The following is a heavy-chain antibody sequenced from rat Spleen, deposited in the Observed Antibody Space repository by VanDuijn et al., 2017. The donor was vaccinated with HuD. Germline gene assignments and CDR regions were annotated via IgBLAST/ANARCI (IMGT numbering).Heavy chain of an antibody. CDR2: ISYDGGST. Sequence: EVQLVESGGDLVQPGRSMKLSCAASGFTFSNYGMAWVRQAPKKGLEWVAYISYDGGSTYYRDPVKGRFTISRDNAKSTLYLQMDSLRSEDKATYYCTTYYYSSYIYVDYFDYWGQGVMVTVSS. D-gene: IGHD1-2*01. CDR1: GFTFSNYG. J-gene: IGHJ2*01. CDR3: TTYYYSSYIYVDYFDY. V-gene: IGHV5-20*01.